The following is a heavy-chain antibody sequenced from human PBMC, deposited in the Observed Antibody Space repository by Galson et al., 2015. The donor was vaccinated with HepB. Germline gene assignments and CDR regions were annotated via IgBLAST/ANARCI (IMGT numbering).Heavy chain of an antibody. CDR1: GGSVSSYY. CDR2: IYYSGST. J-gene: IGHJ6*02. Sequence: SETLSLTCTVSGGSVSSYYWSWIRQPPGKGLEWIGYIYYSGSTNYNPSLKSRVTISVDTSKNQFSLKLSSVTAADTAVYYCARGRWGSRYGRTHYYGMDVWGQGTTVTVSS. D-gene: IGHD5-12*01. CDR3: ARGRWGSRYGRTHYYGMDV. V-gene: IGHV4-59*02.